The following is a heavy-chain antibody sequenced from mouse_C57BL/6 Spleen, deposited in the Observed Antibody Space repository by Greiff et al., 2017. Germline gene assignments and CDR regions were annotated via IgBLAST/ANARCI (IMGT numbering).Heavy chain of an antibody. CDR3: ARSYYYWFDY. J-gene: IGHJ2*01. V-gene: IGHV3-6*01. CDR1: GYSITSGYY. D-gene: IGHD1-1*01. CDR2: ISYEGSN. Sequence: EVQLQQSGPGLVKPSQSLSLTCSVTGYSITSGYYWYWIRQFPGNKLEWMGFISYEGSNNYNPSLKNRISIARDTSKNQFFLKLNSVTTEDTATYYCARSYYYWFDYWGQGTTLTVSS.